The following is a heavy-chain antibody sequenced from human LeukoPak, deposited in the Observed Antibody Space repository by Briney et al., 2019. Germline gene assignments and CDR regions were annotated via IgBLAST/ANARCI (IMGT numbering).Heavy chain of an antibody. CDR1: GGTFSSYA. D-gene: IGHD5-24*01. CDR3: ARVHRRWLQSIDY. V-gene: IGHV1-46*01. Sequence: GASVKVSCKASGGTFSSYAISWVRQAPGQGLEWMGIINPSGGSTSYAQKFQGRVTMTRDMSTSTVYMELSSLRSEDTAVYYCARVHRRWLQSIDYWGQGTLVTVSS. CDR2: INPSGGST. J-gene: IGHJ4*02.